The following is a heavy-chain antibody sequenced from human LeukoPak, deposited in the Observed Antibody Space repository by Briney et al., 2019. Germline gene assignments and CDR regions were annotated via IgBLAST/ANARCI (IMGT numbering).Heavy chain of an antibody. CDR3: ARADYYHRTLPYGY. CDR2: INSDGSIT. J-gene: IGHJ4*02. D-gene: IGHD3-10*01. V-gene: IGHV3-74*01. Sequence: RSLRLSCAASRFTFSSYWMHWVCHAPGKGLVWGSRINSDGSITTYADYVKGRFIISRDNAKNTLYLQMSSLRAEDTAVYYCARADYYHRTLPYGYWGQGTLVSVSS. CDR1: RFTFSSYW.